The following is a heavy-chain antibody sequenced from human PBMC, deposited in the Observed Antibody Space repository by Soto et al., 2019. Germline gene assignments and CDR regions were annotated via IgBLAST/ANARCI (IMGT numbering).Heavy chain of an antibody. J-gene: IGHJ6*02. CDR2: INPNSGGT. CDR3: ARAESSGYFPSSYCMDV. D-gene: IGHD3-22*01. V-gene: IGHV1-2*04. CDR1: GYTFTGSY. Sequence: VASVKVSCKASGYTFTGSYMHWVRQAPGQGLEWMGWINPNSGGTNYAQKFQGWVTMTRDTSISTACMELSRLRSGDTAVYYCARAESSGYFPSSYCMDVWGQGPTVTVSS.